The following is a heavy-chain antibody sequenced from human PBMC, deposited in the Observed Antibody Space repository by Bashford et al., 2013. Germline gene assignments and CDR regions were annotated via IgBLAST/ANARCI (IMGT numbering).Heavy chain of an antibody. V-gene: IGHV4-38-2*02. CDR3: ARDLLNYYRSGSSYNMDW. J-gene: IGHJ4*02. CDR1: GSSISSGYF. CDR2: IYYTGKT. Sequence: SETLSLTCAVSGSSISSGYFWAWIRQPPGKGLEWIGSIYYTGKTYYNPSLKSRVTISVDTSKNQFSLELSSVTAADTAMYFCARDLLNYYRSGSSYNMDWWGQGTLVTVSS. D-gene: IGHD3-10*01.